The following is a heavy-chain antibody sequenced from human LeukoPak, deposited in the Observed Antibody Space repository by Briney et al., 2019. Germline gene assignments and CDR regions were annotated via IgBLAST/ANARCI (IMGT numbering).Heavy chain of an antibody. V-gene: IGHV3-33*01. J-gene: IGHJ5*02. CDR2: IWYDGSNK. D-gene: IGHD6-19*01. Sequence: QAGRSLRLSCAASGFTFSSYGMRWVRQAPGKGLEWVAVIWYDGSNKYYADSVKGRFTISRDNSKNTLYLQMNSLRAEDTAVYYCARAPGKQWLGNWFDPWGQGTLVTVSS. CDR1: GFTFSSYG. CDR3: ARAPGKQWLGNWFDP.